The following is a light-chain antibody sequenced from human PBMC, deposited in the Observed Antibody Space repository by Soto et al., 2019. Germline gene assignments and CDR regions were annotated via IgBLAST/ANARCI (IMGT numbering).Light chain of an antibody. CDR2: DVS. Sequence: QSVLTQPASVSGSPGQSSTISCTGTSSDVGGYDFVSWYQQHPGKAPKVMIYDVSNRPSGVSNRLSGSKSGNTASLTISGLQAEDEADYYCCSYTSSDTYVFGTGTRSPS. CDR1: SSDVGGYDF. V-gene: IGLV2-14*01. J-gene: IGLJ1*01. CDR3: CSYTSSDTYV.